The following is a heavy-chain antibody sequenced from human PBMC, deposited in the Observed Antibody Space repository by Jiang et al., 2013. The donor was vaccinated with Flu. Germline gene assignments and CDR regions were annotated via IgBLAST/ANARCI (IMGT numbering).Heavy chain of an antibody. Sequence: SSVKVSCKASGGTXSSYAISWVRQAPGQGLEWMGGIIPIFGTANYAQKFQGRVTITRDTSISTAYMELSRLRSDDTAVYYCARARTVAAPSASYWGQGTLVTVSS. V-gene: IGHV1-69*05. D-gene: IGHD6-19*01. J-gene: IGHJ4*02. CDR1: GGTXSSYA. CDR2: IIPIFGTA. CDR3: ARARTVAAPSASY.